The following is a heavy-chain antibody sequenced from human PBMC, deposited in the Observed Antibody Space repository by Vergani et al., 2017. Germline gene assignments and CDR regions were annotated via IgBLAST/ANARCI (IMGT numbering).Heavy chain of an antibody. CDR3: AKAEWEYCSSTSCPTYYYYYMDV. J-gene: IGHJ6*03. CDR1: GFTFSSYA. V-gene: IGHV3-23*03. CDR2: IYSGGSST. D-gene: IGHD2-2*01. Sequence: EVQLLESGGGLVQPGGSLRLSCAASGFTFSSYAMSWVRQAPGKGLEWVSVIYSGGSSTYYADSVKGRFTISRDNSKNTLYLQMNSLRAEDTAVYYCAKAEWEYCSSTSCPTYYYYYMDVWGKGTTVTVSS.